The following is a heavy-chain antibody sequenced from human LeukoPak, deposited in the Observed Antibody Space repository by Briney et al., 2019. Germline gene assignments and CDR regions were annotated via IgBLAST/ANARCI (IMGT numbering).Heavy chain of an antibody. CDR1: GITFSSYG. D-gene: IGHD3-10*02. CDR3: AELGITMIGGV. V-gene: IGHV3-48*03. CDR2: ISSSGNTT. Sequence: GGSLRLSCAASGITFSSYGMSWVRQAPGKGLECVSYISSSGNTTYHADSVKGRFTISRDNAKNSLYLQMNSLRAEDTAVYYCAELGITMIGGVWGKGTTVTISS. J-gene: IGHJ6*04.